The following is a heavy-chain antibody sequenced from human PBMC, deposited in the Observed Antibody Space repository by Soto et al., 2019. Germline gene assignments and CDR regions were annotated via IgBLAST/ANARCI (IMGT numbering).Heavy chain of an antibody. V-gene: IGHV4-59*01. Sequence: QLQLQASGPGLVKPSETLSLTCTVSGGSISTYYWNWIRQPPGKGLEWIGDIYYSGRTNYNPSLKSRVAISVDMSKNQFSLNLSSVTPADTAVYYCARGRGYSGQRRGWFDPWGQGTLGTVSS. CDR3: ARGRGYSGQRRGWFDP. D-gene: IGHD5-12*01. J-gene: IGHJ5*02. CDR1: GGSISTYY. CDR2: IYYSGRT.